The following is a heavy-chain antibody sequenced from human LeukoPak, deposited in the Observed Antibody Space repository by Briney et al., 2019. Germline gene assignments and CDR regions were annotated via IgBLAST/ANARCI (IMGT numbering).Heavy chain of an antibody. V-gene: IGHV6-1*01. J-gene: IGHJ3*02. CDR3: ARKRLSADSFDI. Sequence: SQTLSLTSAISLDSLSINSTASNWIRQSPSRCLEWLGSTYYRSKWYNDYTVSVKSRLTFNPDTYKNQFSLPLNSVPPEDTAVYYCARKRLSADSFDIWGQGTLVTVS. CDR2: TYYRSKWYN. D-gene: IGHD4/OR15-4a*01. CDR1: LDSLSINSTA.